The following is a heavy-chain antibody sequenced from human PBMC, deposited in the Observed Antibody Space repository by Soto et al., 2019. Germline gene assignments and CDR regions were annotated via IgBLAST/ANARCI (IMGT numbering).Heavy chain of an antibody. V-gene: IGHV4-34*01. CDR2: INHSGST. D-gene: IGHD2-2*01. CDR1: GGSFSGHY. CDR3: ASSLGYCSSTSCSDRYYYYYMDV. Sequence: SETMSLTCAVYGGSFSGHYWSWIRQHPGKGLEWIGEINHSGSTNYNPSLKSRVTISVDTSKNQFSLKLSSVTAADTAVYYCASSLGYCSSTSCSDRYYYYYMDVWGKGTTVTVSS. J-gene: IGHJ6*03.